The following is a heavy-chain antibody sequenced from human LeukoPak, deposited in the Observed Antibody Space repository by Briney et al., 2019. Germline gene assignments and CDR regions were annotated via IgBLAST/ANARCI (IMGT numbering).Heavy chain of an antibody. Sequence: SETLSLTCTVSGGSISSYYWSWIRQPPGKGLEWIGYIYYSGSTNYNPSLKSRLTISVDTSRNQFSLKLSSVTAADTAVYYCARSRVVRGVITYGMDVWGQGTTVTVSS. J-gene: IGHJ6*02. CDR1: GGSISSYY. CDR3: ARSRVVRGVITYGMDV. CDR2: IYYSGST. D-gene: IGHD3-10*01. V-gene: IGHV4-59*01.